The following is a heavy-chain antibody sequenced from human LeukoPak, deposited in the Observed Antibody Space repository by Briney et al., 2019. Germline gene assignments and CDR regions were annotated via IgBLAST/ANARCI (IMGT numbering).Heavy chain of an antibody. CDR2: IYYSGST. CDR3: ARGWTGTHDY. V-gene: IGHV4-59*01. Sequence: SETLSLTCTVSGGSISSYYWSWIRQPPGKGLEWIGYIYYSGSTNYNPSLKSRVTISVDTSKNQFSLKLSSVTAADTAVYYCARGWTGTHDYWGQGTLVIVSS. J-gene: IGHJ4*02. D-gene: IGHD3/OR15-3a*01. CDR1: GGSISSYY.